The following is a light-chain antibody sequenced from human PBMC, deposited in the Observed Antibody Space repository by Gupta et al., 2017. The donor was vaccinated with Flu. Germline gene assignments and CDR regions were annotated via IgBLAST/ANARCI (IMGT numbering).Light chain of an antibody. CDR3: SSYTTSRTLV. J-gene: IGLJ3*02. CDR2: EVT. Sequence: QSALTQPASVSGSPGPAIAISCTGSNSDVGGYNVVSWYQQYPGKAPKLLIYEVTKRPSGVSYRFSGSKSGNTASLTIAGLHAEEEADYYCSSYTTSRTLVFGGGTKLTVL. V-gene: IGLV2-14*01. CDR1: NSDVGGYNV.